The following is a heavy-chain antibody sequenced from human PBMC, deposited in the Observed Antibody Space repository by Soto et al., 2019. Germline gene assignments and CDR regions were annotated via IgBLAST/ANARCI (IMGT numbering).Heavy chain of an antibody. Sequence: EVQVVESGGGLVQPGGSLRLSCAASGFTFSRYWMHWVRQAPGKGLVWVSRINQDGSATNYADSVKGRFTISRDNAKNTVYLQMNSLRAEDTAVFYCGRGGSDSPMAPGYWGQGTLVTVSS. CDR1: GFTFSRYW. J-gene: IGHJ4*02. D-gene: IGHD5-18*01. CDR3: GRGGSDSPMAPGY. V-gene: IGHV3-74*01. CDR2: INQDGSAT.